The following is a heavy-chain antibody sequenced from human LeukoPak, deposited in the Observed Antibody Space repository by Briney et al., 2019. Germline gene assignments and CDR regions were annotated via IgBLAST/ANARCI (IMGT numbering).Heavy chain of an antibody. V-gene: IGHV3-74*01. CDR1: GFTFINYW. CDR2: IITDGSVT. D-gene: IGHD3-3*01. Sequence: GGSLRLSCAASGFTFINYWMHWVRQAPGEGLVWVSRIITDGSVTSYADSVKGRFTISRDNAENTLYLQMNSLRAEDTAVYYCARGSSGNKFDYWGQGTLVTVSS. J-gene: IGHJ4*02. CDR3: ARGSSGNKFDY.